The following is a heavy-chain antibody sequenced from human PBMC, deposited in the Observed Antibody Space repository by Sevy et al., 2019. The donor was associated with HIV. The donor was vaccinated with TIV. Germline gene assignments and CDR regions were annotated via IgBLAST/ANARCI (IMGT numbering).Heavy chain of an antibody. CDR1: GFTFNTYA. CDR3: AKESPGYNYDSSGNLDY. J-gene: IGHJ4*02. V-gene: IGHV3-23*01. D-gene: IGHD3-22*01. Sequence: GGSLRLSCAASGFTFNTYAMSWVRQAPGKGLEWVSGIRGSGSSTYYAKSVKGRFTISRDNSKNTVHLQMNSLRVEDTAVYYCAKESPGYNYDSSGNLDYWGQGTLVTVSS. CDR2: IRGSGSST.